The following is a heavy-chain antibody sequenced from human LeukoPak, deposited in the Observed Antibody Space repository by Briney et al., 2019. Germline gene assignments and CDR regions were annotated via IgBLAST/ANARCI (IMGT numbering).Heavy chain of an antibody. D-gene: IGHD2/OR15-2a*01. J-gene: IGHJ1*01. CDR1: GFSYGSYG. CDR3: ARDSGTWFYLQD. Sequence: GRSLRLSCAASGFSYGSYGMHWVRQAPGKGLEWVAFIRYGGSHQFYADSVRGRFTISRDNPKNTLYLQMNSLRGEDTAVYFCARDSGTWFYLQDWGQGTLVTVSS. V-gene: IGHV3-33*01. CDR2: IRYGGSHQ.